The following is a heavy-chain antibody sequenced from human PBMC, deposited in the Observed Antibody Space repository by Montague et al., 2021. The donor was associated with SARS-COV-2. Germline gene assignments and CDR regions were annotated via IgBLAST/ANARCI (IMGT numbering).Heavy chain of an antibody. CDR1: EDSVWGNTAA. CDR3: VGDTGSAQAGFDA. J-gene: IGHJ4*02. Sequence: CAISEDSVWGNTAARNWIRQSPSGGLEWLGRTNYRSKWTSDYATSVEGRISIDPDTSKNQFFLHLRPVTPEDTGVYYCVGDTGSAQAGFDAWGQGTLVTVSS. D-gene: IGHD4-17*01. CDR2: TNYRSKWTS. V-gene: IGHV6-1*01.